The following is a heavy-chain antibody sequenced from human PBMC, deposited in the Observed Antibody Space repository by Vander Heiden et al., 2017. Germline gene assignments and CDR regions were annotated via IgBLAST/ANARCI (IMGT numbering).Heavy chain of an antibody. Sequence: EVQLLESGGGLVQPGGSLRLSCAASGFTFSSYAMSWVRQAPGKGLEWVSAISGSGGSTYYADSVKGRFTISRDNSKNTMYLQMNSLRAEDTAVYYCAGSGLPYYYYGMDVWGQGTTVTVSS. J-gene: IGHJ6*02. CDR2: ISGSGGST. D-gene: IGHD1-26*01. CDR3: AGSGLPYYYYGMDV. CDR1: GFTFSSYA. V-gene: IGHV3-23*01.